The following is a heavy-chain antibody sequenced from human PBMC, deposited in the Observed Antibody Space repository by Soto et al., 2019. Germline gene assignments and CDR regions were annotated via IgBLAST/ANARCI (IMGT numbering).Heavy chain of an antibody. CDR1: GYTFTGHF. CDR2: INPNSGGT. Sequence: QVQLKQSGAEVKKPGASVKVSCTTSGYTFTGHFIHWVRQAPGQGLEWLGWINPNSGGTNLAQKFQDWVTMTRDTSVNTTYMELIRLSSADTAIYYCARGGDAFVSSTVWCGDKDYGMDVWGQVTAVTVPS. CDR3: ARGGDAFVSSTVWCGDKDYGMDV. V-gene: IGHV1-2*04. J-gene: IGHJ6*02. D-gene: IGHD4-17*01.